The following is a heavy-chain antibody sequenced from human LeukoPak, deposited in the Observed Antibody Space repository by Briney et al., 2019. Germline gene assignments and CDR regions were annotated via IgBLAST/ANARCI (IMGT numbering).Heavy chain of an antibody. J-gene: IGHJ6*03. Sequence: SETLSLTCTVSGGSISSSSYYWGWIRQPPGKGLEWIGSIYHSGSTYYNPSLKSRVTISVDTSKNQFSLKLSSVTAADTAVYYCARHGWACYYYYMDVWGKGTTVTVSS. CDR1: GGSISSSSYY. CDR3: ARHGWACYYYYMDV. V-gene: IGHV4-39*01. D-gene: IGHD2-2*03. CDR2: IYHSGST.